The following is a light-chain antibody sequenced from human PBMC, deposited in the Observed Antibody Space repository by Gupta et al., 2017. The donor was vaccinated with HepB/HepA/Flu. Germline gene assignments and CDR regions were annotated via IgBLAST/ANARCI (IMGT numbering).Light chain of an antibody. CDR1: NNDVGSYNL. J-gene: IGLJ2*01. Sequence: SSLPQPASVSGSPGQSISISCTGTNNDVGSYNLVSWYQQHPGEVHKLIIYEVKKRPAGVSNGFSGSKSGNTASLTXSXPEEEDXVDYYCCSDAGSGPVVFGGGTKLTVL. V-gene: IGLV2-23*02. CDR3: CSDAGSGPVV. CDR2: EVK.